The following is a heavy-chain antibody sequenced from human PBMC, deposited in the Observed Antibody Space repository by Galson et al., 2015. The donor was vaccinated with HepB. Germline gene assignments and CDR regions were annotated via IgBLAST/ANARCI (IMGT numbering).Heavy chain of an antibody. J-gene: IGHJ4*02. CDR3: ARESRELTWDIVVVPAAMLWYYFDY. CDR2: INAGNGNT. D-gene: IGHD2-2*01. CDR1: GYTFTSYA. V-gene: IGHV1-3*01. Sequence: SVKVSCKASGYTFTSYAMHWVRQAPGQRLEWMGWINAGNGNTKYSQKFQGRVTITRDTSASTAYMELSSLRSEDTAVYYCARESRELTWDIVVVPAAMLWYYFDYWGQGTLVTVSS.